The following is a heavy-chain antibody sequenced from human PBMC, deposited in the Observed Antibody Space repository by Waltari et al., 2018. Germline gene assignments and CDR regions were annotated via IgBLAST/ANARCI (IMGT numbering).Heavy chain of an antibody. V-gene: IGHV3-66*02. CDR3: ARAGHPNS. J-gene: IGHJ1*01. Sequence: EVYLEQSGGGLVQPGGSLKLSCAASGATIDSNYMNWIRQVPGKGLQWISVIFAAGTTPYADSVRGRFAISRDTSENPLYLQLSGLRPDDSGFYYCARAGHPNSWGQGALVTVSS. CDR1: GATIDSNY. CDR2: IFAAGTT. D-gene: IGHD1-1*01.